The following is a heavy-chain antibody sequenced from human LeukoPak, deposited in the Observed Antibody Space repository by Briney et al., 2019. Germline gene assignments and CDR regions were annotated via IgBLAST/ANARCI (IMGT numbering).Heavy chain of an antibody. J-gene: IGHJ4*02. D-gene: IGHD3-3*01. CDR1: GGSFSGYY. V-gene: IGHV4-34*01. CDR3: ARSARGRITIFGVVIGGFDY. CDR2: INHSGST. Sequence: PSETLSLTCAVYGGSFSGYYWSWIRQPPGKGLEWIGEINHSGSTYYNPSLKSRVTISVDTSKNQFSLKLSSVTAADTAVYYCARSARGRITIFGVVIGGFDYWGQGTLVTVSS.